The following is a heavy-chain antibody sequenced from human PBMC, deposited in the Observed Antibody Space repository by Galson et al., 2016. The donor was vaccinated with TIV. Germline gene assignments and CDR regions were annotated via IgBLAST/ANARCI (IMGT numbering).Heavy chain of an antibody. V-gene: IGHV1-69*02. CDR2: IVPILGMT. CDR1: GGTFHRYT. Sequence: SCKASGGTFHRYTISWVRQAPGQGLEWMGRIVPILGMTNYAEKFQGRVTITADRSTSTAYMELSSLRSEDTAVYYCARQNSFSGGGPYFDSLGPGTLVTVSS. CDR3: ARQNSFSGGGPYFDS. J-gene: IGHJ4*02. D-gene: IGHD3-16*01.